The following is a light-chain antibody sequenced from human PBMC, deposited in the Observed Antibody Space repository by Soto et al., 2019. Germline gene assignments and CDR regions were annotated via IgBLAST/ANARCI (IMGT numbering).Light chain of an antibody. Sequence: QSALTQPASVSGSPGQSITISCTGTSTDIGGYNYVSWYQQHPGKAPKLMIYEVTHRPSGVSNRFSGSKSGNTASLTISGLQAEDEAEYYCSSYTNINTRACVFGTGTKLTVL. CDR1: STDIGGYNY. CDR3: SSYTNINTRACV. V-gene: IGLV2-14*01. J-gene: IGLJ1*01. CDR2: EVT.